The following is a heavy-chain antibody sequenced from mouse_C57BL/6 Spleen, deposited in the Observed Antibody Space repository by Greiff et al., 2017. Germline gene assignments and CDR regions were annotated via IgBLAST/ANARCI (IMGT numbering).Heavy chain of an antibody. CDR2: IDPSDSYT. J-gene: IGHJ3*01. Sequence: VQLQQPGAELVMPGASVKLSCKASGYTFTSYWMHWVKQRPGQGLEWIGEIDPSDSYTNYNQKLKGKSTLTVDKSSSTAYMQLSSLTSEDSAVYYCAMTAQATGWFAYWGQGTLVTVSA. D-gene: IGHD3-2*02. CDR1: GYTFTSYW. CDR3: AMTAQATGWFAY. V-gene: IGHV1-69*01.